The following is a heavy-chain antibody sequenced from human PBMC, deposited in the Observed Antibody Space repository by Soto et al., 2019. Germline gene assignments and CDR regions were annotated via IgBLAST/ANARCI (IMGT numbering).Heavy chain of an antibody. CDR3: AKGRSYYYYYGVDV. Sequence: PGGSLRLSCAASGFTFSSCAMGWVRQAPGKGLEWVSDIIDSGGSTYYADSVKGRFTISRDNSKSTRYLQMNSLRAEDTALYYCAKGRSYYYYYGVDVWGRGTTVTGSS. CDR1: GFTFSSCA. CDR2: IIDSGGST. V-gene: IGHV3-23*01. J-gene: IGHJ6*02.